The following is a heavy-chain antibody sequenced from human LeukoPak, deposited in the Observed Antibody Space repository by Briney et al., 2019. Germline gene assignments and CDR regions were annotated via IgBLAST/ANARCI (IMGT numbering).Heavy chain of an antibody. CDR3: ANVNQYNWNRGGFDY. D-gene: IGHD1-1*01. Sequence: GGSLRLSCAASGFTFSSYAMNWVRQAPGKGLGWVSAISGSGGGTYYADSVKGRFTISRDNSKNTLYLQMNSLRAEDTAVFYCANVNQYNWNRGGFDYWGQGTLVTVSS. V-gene: IGHV3-23*01. CDR1: GFTFSSYA. J-gene: IGHJ4*02. CDR2: ISGSGGGT.